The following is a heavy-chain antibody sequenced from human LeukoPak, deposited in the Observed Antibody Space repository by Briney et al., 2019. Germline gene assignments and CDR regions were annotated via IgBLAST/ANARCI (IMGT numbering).Heavy chain of an antibody. CDR1: GFTLSTYA. Sequence: GGSLRLSCGASGFTLSTYALSWVRQAPGGGLEWVSVISVSGGSSYYSDSVKGRFTISRENSNNPLCLQMSGLRAEDTAIYYCAITRGGDYIYDAFDIRGQGTMVTVSS. CDR3: AITRGGDYIYDAFDI. CDR2: ISVSGGSS. V-gene: IGHV3-23*01. D-gene: IGHD3-10*01. J-gene: IGHJ3*02.